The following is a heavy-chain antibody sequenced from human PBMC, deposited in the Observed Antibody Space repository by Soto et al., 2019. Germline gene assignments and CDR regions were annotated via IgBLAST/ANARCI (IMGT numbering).Heavy chain of an antibody. J-gene: IGHJ4*02. Sequence: QISLRESGPTLVKPTQTLTLTCTFSGFSLSTNAMSVAWIRQPPGKALEWLALIYWDDDKRYNPSRESRLTITKDTSKTPVVLTMTTMDPADTATYFCAHSPTVIAYFDFWGPGTLVTVSS. CDR3: AHSPTVIAYFDF. V-gene: IGHV2-5*02. CDR2: IYWDDDK. D-gene: IGHD2-21*01. CDR1: GFSLSTNAMS.